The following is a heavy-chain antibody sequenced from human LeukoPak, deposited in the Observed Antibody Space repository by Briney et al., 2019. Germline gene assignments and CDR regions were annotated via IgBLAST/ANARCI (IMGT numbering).Heavy chain of an antibody. Sequence: PGGSLRLSCAASGFNFIRSDMHWVRQVTGKGLEWVSGIGTAGDTFYPGSVKGRFTISREDGKNSLYLQTNSLRVDDTAVYYCAGLRAAHDYGDYWGQGTLVTVSS. CDR1: GFNFIRSD. D-gene: IGHD2-15*01. CDR3: AGLRAAHDYGDY. J-gene: IGHJ4*02. V-gene: IGHV3-13*01. CDR2: IGTAGDT.